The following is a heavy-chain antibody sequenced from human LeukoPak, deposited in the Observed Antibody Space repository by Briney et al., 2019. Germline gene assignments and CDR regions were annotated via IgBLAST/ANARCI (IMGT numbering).Heavy chain of an antibody. D-gene: IGHD5-24*01. V-gene: IGHV5-51*01. CDR3: ARLSDGYNDF. CDR2: IYPGDSDT. Sequence: GESLKISCKGSGYRFGNYWIAWLRQMPGKGLESMGIIYPGDSDTRYSPSFQGQVTFSADKSISTAYLQWSSLKASDTAMYYCARLSDGYNDFWGQGTLVTVSS. J-gene: IGHJ4*02. CDR1: GYRFGNYW.